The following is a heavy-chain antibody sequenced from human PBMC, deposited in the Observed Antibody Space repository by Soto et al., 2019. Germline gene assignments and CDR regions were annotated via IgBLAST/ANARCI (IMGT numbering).Heavy chain of an antibody. J-gene: IGHJ5*02. D-gene: IGHD3-3*01. CDR2: IYYSGST. CDR3: ARRHYDFWSGPTGWFDP. CDR1: GGSISSYY. Sequence: PSETLSLTCTVSGGSISSYYWGWIRQPPGKGLEWIGYIYYSGSTNYNPSLKSRVTISVDTSKNQFSLKLSSVTAADTAVYYCARRHYDFWSGPTGWFDPWGQGTLVTVSS. V-gene: IGHV4-59*01.